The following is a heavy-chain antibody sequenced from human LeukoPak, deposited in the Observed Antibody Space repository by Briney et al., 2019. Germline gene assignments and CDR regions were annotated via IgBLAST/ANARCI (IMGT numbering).Heavy chain of an antibody. CDR2: IFYSGTT. CDR3: ARGGWNKFDY. Sequence: SETLSLTCTVSGGSISSYYWSWIRQPPGKGLEWIGFIFYSGTTNYNPSLKSRVTISVDTSKNQFSLKLSSVTAADTAVYYCARGGWNKFDYWGQGTLVTVSS. J-gene: IGHJ4*02. V-gene: IGHV4-59*01. D-gene: IGHD3-22*01. CDR1: GGSISSYY.